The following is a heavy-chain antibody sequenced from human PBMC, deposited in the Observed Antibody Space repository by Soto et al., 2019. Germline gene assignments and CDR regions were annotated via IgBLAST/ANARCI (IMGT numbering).Heavy chain of an antibody. J-gene: IGHJ4*02. CDR1: GDSVSSNSAA. CDR3: ARQYNGNDVTVDY. V-gene: IGHV6-1*01. CDR2: TYYRSKWYN. Sequence: SQTLSLTCAISGDSVSSNSAAWNWIRQSPSRGLEWLGRTYYRSKWYNDYAVSVKSRITINPDTSKNQFSLKLSSVTAADTAVVYFARQYNGNDVTVDYGGKEPLVTVSS. D-gene: IGHD1-1*01.